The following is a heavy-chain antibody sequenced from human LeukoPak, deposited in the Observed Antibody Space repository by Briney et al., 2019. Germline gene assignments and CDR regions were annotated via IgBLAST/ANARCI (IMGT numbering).Heavy chain of an antibody. CDR2: ICGDGVST. J-gene: IGHJ4*02. Sequence: GGSLRLSCAASGFIFNNYVMNWVRQAPGKGLEWVSVICGDGVSTFYADSVKGRFSISRDNSKNSLSLEMNSLRSEDTAMYYCARESGKFDYWGQGTLVAVSS. CDR3: ARESGKFDY. V-gene: IGHV3-43*02. CDR1: GFIFNNYV.